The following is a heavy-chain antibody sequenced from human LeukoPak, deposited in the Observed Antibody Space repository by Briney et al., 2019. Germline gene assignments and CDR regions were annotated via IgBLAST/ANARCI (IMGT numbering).Heavy chain of an antibody. Sequence: GGYLRLSCAASGFTFSSYAMHWVRQAPGKGLEWVAVISYDGSNKYYADSVKGRFTISRDNSKNTLYLQMNSLRAEDTAVYYCARDPYGSGSYSEFDYWGQGTLSPSPQ. CDR1: GFTFSSYA. D-gene: IGHD3-10*01. CDR2: ISYDGSNK. J-gene: IGHJ4*02. CDR3: ARDPYGSGSYSEFDY. V-gene: IGHV3-30-3*01.